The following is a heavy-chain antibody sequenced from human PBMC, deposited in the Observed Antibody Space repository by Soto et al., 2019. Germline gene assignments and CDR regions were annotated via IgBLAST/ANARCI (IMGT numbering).Heavy chain of an antibody. CDR1: GYTFTGYY. CDR3: ARDTRGEQLVGGYYYYGMDV. D-gene: IGHD6-6*01. J-gene: IGHJ6*02. Sequence: ASVKVPCKASGYTFTGYYMHWVRQAPGQGLEGMGWINPKSGGTKYAQKFQGRVTITRDTSSRTAYMELSRMRSDDTAVYYCARDTRGEQLVGGYYYYGMDVWGQGTTVTVSS. V-gene: IGHV1-2*02. CDR2: INPKSGGT.